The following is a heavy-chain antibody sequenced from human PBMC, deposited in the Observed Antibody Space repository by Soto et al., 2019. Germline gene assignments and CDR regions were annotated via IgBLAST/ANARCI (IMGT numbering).Heavy chain of an antibody. D-gene: IGHD5-12*01. Sequence: PAETLSLTCTVSGGSISSYYWSWIRQPPGKGLEWIGYIYYSGSTNYNPSLKRRVTISVDTSKNQFSLKLSSVTAADTAVYYCARPPSGYDSFYYYMDVWGKGTTVTVSS. V-gene: IGHV4-59*08. CDR1: GGSISSYY. CDR3: ARPPSGYDSFYYYMDV. J-gene: IGHJ6*03. CDR2: IYYSGST.